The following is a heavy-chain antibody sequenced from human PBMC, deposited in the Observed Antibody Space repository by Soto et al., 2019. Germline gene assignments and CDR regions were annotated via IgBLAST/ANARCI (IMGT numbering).Heavy chain of an antibody. V-gene: IGHV3-33*01. D-gene: IGHD5-18*01. CDR2: IWYDGSNK. CDR3: AREGAWIQLWLRYYFDY. J-gene: IGHJ4*02. Sequence: GGSLRLSCAASGFTFSSYGMHWVRQAPGKGLEWVAVIWYDGSNKYYADSVKGRFTISRDNSKNTLYLQMNSLRAEDTAVYYSAREGAWIQLWLRYYFDYWGQGTLVTVLL. CDR1: GFTFSSYG.